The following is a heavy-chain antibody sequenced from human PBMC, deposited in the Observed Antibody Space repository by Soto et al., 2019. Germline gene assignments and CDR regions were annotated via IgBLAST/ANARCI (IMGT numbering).Heavy chain of an antibody. D-gene: IGHD7-27*01. Sequence: EAQSVESGGNLVQPGGSLRLSCVMSGFSFSAYWVAWVRQAPGKGLEWVASIKYDGSENRYVDSVKGRFTLSRDNAKNSLYLQMDSLRVEYTAVYDWARGVSWGHFDNWGQGTLVTVSS. CDR3: ARGVSWGHFDN. CDR1: GFSFSAYW. V-gene: IGHV3-7*05. J-gene: IGHJ4*02. CDR2: IKYDGSEN.